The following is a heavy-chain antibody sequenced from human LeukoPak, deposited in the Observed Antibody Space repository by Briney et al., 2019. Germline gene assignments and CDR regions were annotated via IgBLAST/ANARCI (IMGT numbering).Heavy chain of an antibody. J-gene: IGHJ4*02. D-gene: IGHD6-19*01. Sequence: TGGSLRLSCAASGFTFSGSAMHWVRQASGKGLEWVGRIRSKANSYATAYAASVKGRFTISRDDSKNTAYLQMNSLKTEDTAVYYCAKDGQQWLVRGYFDYWGQGTLVTVSS. V-gene: IGHV3-73*01. CDR2: IRSKANSYAT. CDR1: GFTFSGSA. CDR3: AKDGQQWLVRGYFDY.